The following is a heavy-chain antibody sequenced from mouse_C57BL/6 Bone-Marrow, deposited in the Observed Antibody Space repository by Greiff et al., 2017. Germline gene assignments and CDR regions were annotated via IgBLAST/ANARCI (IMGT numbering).Heavy chain of an antibody. CDR2: ISSGGSYT. CDR3: ARYYYDYFDY. V-gene: IGHV5-6*02. D-gene: IGHD1-1*01. Sequence: EVMLVESGGDLVKPEGSLKLSCAASGFTFSSYGMSWVRQTPDKRLEWVATISSGGSYTYYPDSVKGRFTISRDNAKNTLYLQMSSLKSEDTAMYYCARYYYDYFDYWGQGTTLTVSS. J-gene: IGHJ2*01. CDR1: GFTFSSYG.